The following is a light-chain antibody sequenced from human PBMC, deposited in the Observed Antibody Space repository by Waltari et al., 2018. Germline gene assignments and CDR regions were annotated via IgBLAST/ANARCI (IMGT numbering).Light chain of an antibody. Sequence: QSDLTQPASVSGSPGQSITISCTGTSSDVGTSNLVSWYQQHPGKAPKLMIYEVTKRPSGVSSRFSASRSGNTASLTISGLQAEDEADYYCCSYNDGPYVFGTGTKVTVL. CDR2: EVT. CDR1: SSDVGTSNL. J-gene: IGLJ1*01. V-gene: IGLV2-23*02. CDR3: CSYNDGPYV.